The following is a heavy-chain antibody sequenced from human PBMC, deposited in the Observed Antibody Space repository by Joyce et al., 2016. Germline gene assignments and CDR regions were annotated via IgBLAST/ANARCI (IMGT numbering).Heavy chain of an antibody. D-gene: IGHD6-13*01. Sequence: QVQLVQSGAEVKKPGASVKVSCKASGYTFTTYYIHWLRQAPGQGLEWMGSVNPVGGSTTYAQGFQGRVTWTTDTSASTVYMELSSLSSDDTALYYCARAVAASGSYYFDSWGQGTLVTVSS. V-gene: IGHV1-46*01. CDR2: VNPVGGST. CDR1: GYTFTTYY. CDR3: ARAVAASGSYYFDS. J-gene: IGHJ4*02.